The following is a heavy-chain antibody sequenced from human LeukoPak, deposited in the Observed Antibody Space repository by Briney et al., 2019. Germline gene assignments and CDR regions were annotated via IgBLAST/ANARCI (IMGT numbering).Heavy chain of an antibody. V-gene: IGHV1-69*13. CDR1: GGTFSSYA. Sequence: GASVKVSCKASGGTFSSYAISWVRQAPGQGLEWMGGIIPIFGTANYAQKFQGRVTITADESTSTAYMELSSLRSEDTAVYYCARVGDCSGGSCYSTAAGAFDIWGQGTMVTVSS. D-gene: IGHD2-15*01. CDR2: IIPIFGTA. CDR3: ARVGDCSGGSCYSTAAGAFDI. J-gene: IGHJ3*02.